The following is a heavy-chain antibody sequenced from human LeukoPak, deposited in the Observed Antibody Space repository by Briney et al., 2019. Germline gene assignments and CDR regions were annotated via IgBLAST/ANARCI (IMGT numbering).Heavy chain of an antibody. V-gene: IGHV3-23*01. CDR3: ARSPTFRGWFDP. D-gene: IGHD2/OR15-2a*01. J-gene: IGHJ5*02. Sequence: GGSLRLSCAASGFTFSNYGMSWVRQAPGKGLEWVSAISGSGVSTYYADSVKGRFTISRDNSKNTLYLQMNSLRAEDTAVYYCARSPTFRGWFDPWGQGTLVTVSS. CDR2: ISGSGVST. CDR1: GFTFSNYG.